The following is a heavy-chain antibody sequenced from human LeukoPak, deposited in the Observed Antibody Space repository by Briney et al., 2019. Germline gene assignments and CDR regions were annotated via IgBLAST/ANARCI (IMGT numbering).Heavy chain of an antibody. V-gene: IGHV7-4-1*02. D-gene: IGHD5-24*01. CDR1: GYTFTSYG. CDR3: ARQGWPYYYHYMDF. Sequence: ASVKVSCKASGYTFTSYGLNWVRQAPGQGLQWLGWINTNTGNPTYAQGFTGRFVFSLDTSVSTAYLQISSLKAEDTAVYYCARQGWPYYYHYMDFWGKGTTVTVSS. CDR2: INTNTGNP. J-gene: IGHJ6*03.